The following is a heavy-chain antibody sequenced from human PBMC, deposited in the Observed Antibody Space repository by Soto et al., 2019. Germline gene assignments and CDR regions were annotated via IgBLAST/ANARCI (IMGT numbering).Heavy chain of an antibody. CDR3: ARTSTLGYSSSSGSFDP. CDR1: GYTFTSYG. J-gene: IGHJ5*02. CDR2: ISAYNGNT. Sequence: QVPLVQSGAEVKKPGASVKVSCKASGYTFTSYGISWVRQAPGQGLEWMGWISAYNGNTNYAQKLQGRVTMTTDTSTSTAYMELRSLRSDDTAVYYCARTSTLGYSSSSGSFDPWGQGTLVTVSS. V-gene: IGHV1-18*01. D-gene: IGHD6-6*01.